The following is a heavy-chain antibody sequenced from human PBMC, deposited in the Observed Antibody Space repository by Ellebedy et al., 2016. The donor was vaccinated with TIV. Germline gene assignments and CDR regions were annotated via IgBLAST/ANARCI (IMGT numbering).Heavy chain of an antibody. CDR1: GGSFSGYY. CDR3: ARSSNTGAPEHKGNIRFDP. D-gene: IGHD1-14*01. Sequence: SETLSLTCAVYGGSFSGYYWSWIRQPPGEGLEWIGEINHSGSTTYNPSLQSRVTISVDTSKNQFSLRLSSVTAADTAVYYCARSSNTGAPEHKGNIRFDPWGQGTLVTVSS. CDR2: INHSGST. V-gene: IGHV4-34*01. J-gene: IGHJ5*02.